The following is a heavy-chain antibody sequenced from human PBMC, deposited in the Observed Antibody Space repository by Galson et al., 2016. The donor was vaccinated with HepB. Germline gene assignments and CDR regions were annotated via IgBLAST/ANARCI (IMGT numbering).Heavy chain of an antibody. D-gene: IGHD4-23*01. J-gene: IGHJ4*02. Sequence: SLRLSCAAPGFTFSTYAMSWVRQAPGKGLEWVSVISGSAGSTYYADSVKGRFTISRDNSKNMLYMQVNSLRAEDTAVYYCAKGGLRWYHNFNCWGQGTLVTVSS. V-gene: IGHV3-23*01. CDR3: AKGGLRWYHNFNC. CDR2: ISGSAGST. CDR1: GFTFSTYA.